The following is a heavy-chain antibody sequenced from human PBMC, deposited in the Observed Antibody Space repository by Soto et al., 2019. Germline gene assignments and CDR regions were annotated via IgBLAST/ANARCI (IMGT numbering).Heavy chain of an antibody. V-gene: IGHV3-33*08. CDR2: IWYDGSNK. J-gene: IGHJ6*02. Sequence: QVQLVESGGGVVQPGRSLRLSCAASGFTFSSYAMHWVRQAPGKGLEWVAVIWYDGSNKYYADSVKGRFTISRDNSKNTLYLQMNSLRAEDTAVYYCARDRLTSYYDFWSGYYGYYYGMDVWGQGTTVTVSS. D-gene: IGHD3-3*01. CDR1: GFTFSSYA. CDR3: ARDRLTSYYDFWSGYYGYYYGMDV.